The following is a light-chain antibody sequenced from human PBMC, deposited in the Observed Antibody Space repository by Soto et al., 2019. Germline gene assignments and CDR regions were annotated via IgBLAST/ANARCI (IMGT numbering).Light chain of an antibody. CDR2: AAS. Sequence: EIVVTQSPGILSVSPGDRATLSCRASQSVGRNLAWYPQKPCQAPTLLIYAASTRATALPARFSGSGSGTDFTLTLRSLQSEDFAVYYCQEYSEWPLFTFGPG. CDR3: QEYSEWPLFT. V-gene: IGKV3-15*01. CDR1: QSVGRN. J-gene: IGKJ3*01.